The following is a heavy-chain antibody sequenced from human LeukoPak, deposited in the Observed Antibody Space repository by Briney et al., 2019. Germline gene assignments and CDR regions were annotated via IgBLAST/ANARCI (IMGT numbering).Heavy chain of an antibody. J-gene: IGHJ4*02. CDR3: VREGYYDSSGYLGVFDY. CDR1: GFTVSSNY. Sequence: GGSLRLSCAASGFTVSSNYMSWVRQAPGKGLEWVSYISDSGSTKYYADSVKGRFTISRDNAKNSVYLQMKSLRAEDTAVYYCVREGYYDSSGYLGVFDYWGQGTLVTVSS. V-gene: IGHV3-11*04. CDR2: ISDSGSTK. D-gene: IGHD3-22*01.